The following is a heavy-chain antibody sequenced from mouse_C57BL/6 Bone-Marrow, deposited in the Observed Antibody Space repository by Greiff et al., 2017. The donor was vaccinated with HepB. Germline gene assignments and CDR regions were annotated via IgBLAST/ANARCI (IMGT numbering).Heavy chain of an antibody. CDR2: IHPSDSDT. J-gene: IGHJ3*01. CDR1: GYTFTSYW. V-gene: IGHV1-74*01. CDR3: AISVGFAY. Sequence: VQLQQPGAELVKPGASVKVSCKASGYTFTSYWMHWVKQRPGQGLEWIGRIHPSDSDTNYNQEFKGKATLTVDKYSSTAYMQLSSLTSEDSAVYYCAISVGFAYWGQGTLVTVSA.